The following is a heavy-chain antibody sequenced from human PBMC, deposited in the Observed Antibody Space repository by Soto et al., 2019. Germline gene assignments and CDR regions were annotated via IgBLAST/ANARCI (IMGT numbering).Heavy chain of an antibody. CDR1: GFTFSSYA. CDR3: AKDRTRFVYIVATMVDY. CDR2: ISGSGGST. J-gene: IGHJ4*02. V-gene: IGHV3-23*01. Sequence: EVQLLESGGGLVQPGGSLRLSCAASGFTFSSYAMSWVRQAPGKGLEWVSAISGSGGSTYYADSVKGRFTISRDNSKNTLYLQMNSLRAEDTAVYYCAKDRTRFVYIVATMVDYWGQGTLVTVSS. D-gene: IGHD5-12*01.